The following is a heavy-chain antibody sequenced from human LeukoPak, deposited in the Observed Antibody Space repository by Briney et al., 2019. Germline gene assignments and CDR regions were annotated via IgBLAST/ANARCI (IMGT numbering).Heavy chain of an antibody. CDR1: GGSISSYY. J-gene: IGHJ6*02. D-gene: IGHD3-3*01. V-gene: IGHV4-4*07. Sequence: PSETLSLTCTVSGGSISSYYWSWIRHPAGKGLEWIGRIYTSGSTNYNPSPKSRVSMTVDTSKNQFSLKLSSVTAADTAVYYCARSKYYDFWSGSYGMDAWGQGTTVTVSS. CDR3: ARSKYYDFWSGSYGMDA. CDR2: IYTSGST.